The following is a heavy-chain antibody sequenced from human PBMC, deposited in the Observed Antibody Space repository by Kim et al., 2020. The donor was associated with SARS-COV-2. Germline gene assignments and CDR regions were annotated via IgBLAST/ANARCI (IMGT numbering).Heavy chain of an antibody. V-gene: IGHV3-15*01. CDR3: TTVYGDYGAYYFDY. D-gene: IGHD4-17*01. Sequence: GGSLRLSCAASGFTFSNAWMSWVRQAPGKGLEWVGRIKSKTDGGTTDYAAPVKGRFTISRDDSKHTLYLQMNSLKTEDTALYYCTTVYGDYGAYYFDYWGQGTLVTVSS. CDR2: IKSKTDGGTT. J-gene: IGHJ4*02. CDR1: GFTFSNAW.